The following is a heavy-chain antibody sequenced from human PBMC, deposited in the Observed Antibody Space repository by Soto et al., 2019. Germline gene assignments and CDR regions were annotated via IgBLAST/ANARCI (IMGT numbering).Heavy chain of an antibody. J-gene: IGHJ4*02. Sequence: QITLKESGPTLVKPTQTLTLTCTFSGFSLDTSGVGVGWIRQAPGEALGWHGVIYWDDDQRYSPALRNRLTITKDTSKNQVVLTMTNMNPVDAGTYYCARRRIYNGYESWGQGTLVTVSS. CDR3: ARRRIYNGYES. V-gene: IGHV2-5*02. CDR1: GFSLDTSGVG. CDR2: IYWDDDQ. D-gene: IGHD5-12*01.